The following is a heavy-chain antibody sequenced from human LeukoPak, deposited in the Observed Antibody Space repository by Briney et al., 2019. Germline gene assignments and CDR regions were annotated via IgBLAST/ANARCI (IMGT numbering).Heavy chain of an antibody. CDR1: GYTFTNYA. V-gene: IGHV3-33*01. Sequence: GGSLRLSCAAAGYTFTNYAMHWVRQAPRKGLEWVAVTWYDVSHDYYGDSVRGRFTISTDNSKTTLHLQMNSLRAEDTAVYYCARGRGGSWTLEYWGQGTLVIVSS. J-gene: IGHJ4*02. CDR2: TWYDVSHD. CDR3: ARGRGGSWTLEY. D-gene: IGHD2-15*01.